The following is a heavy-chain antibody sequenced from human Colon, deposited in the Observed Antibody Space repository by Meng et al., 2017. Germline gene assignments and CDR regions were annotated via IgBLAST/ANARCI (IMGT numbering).Heavy chain of an antibody. V-gene: IGHV3-74*01. D-gene: IGHD3-10*01. J-gene: IGHJ3*02. CDR1: GFTFANNW. CDR3: ARASPNYYGSGSYAFDI. CDR2: IINDGSGA. Sequence: GESLKISCAASGFTFANNWMHWVRQGPGKGLVWVSRIINDGSGADYADAVRGRFTISRDNAKNTLYLQMNSLRAEDTAVYYCARASPNYYGSGSYAFDIWGQGTVVTVSS.